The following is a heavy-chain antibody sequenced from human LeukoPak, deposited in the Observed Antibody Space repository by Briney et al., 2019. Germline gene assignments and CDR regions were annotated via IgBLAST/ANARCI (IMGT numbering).Heavy chain of an antibody. CDR3: ARNSRVASTSGLNY. J-gene: IGHJ4*02. D-gene: IGHD5-12*01. Sequence: SVKVSCKVSGGTFSSYPISWVRQAPGQGLEWMGEITPIFGEAQNAEKFQGRVTITADEPTSTVYMELDDTAMYYCARNSRVASTSGLNYWGQGTLVTVSS. CDR2: ITPIFGEA. CDR1: GGTFSSYP. V-gene: IGHV1-69*01.